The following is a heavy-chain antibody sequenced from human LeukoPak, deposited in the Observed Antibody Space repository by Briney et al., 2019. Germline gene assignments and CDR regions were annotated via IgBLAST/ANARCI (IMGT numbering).Heavy chain of an antibody. J-gene: IGHJ4*02. CDR3: XXXXXXXXWXXXDY. CDR1: GFTFSSYW. CDR2: IKQDGSEK. Sequence: SXXXSGFTFSSYWMSWVRQAPGKGLEWVANIKQDGSEKYYVDSVKGRFTISRDNAKNSLYLQMNSLRAEDTAVYYXXXXXXXXXWXXXDYWGQXTXVTVSS. V-gene: IGHV3-7*01.